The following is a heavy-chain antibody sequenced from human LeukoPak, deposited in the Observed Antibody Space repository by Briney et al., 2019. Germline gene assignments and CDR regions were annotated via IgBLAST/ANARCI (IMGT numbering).Heavy chain of an antibody. CDR1: GGSISSYY. D-gene: IGHD4-17*01. CDR3: ARAGVLTVTRYDY. V-gene: IGHV4-59*12. CDR2: IYYSGST. J-gene: IGHJ4*02. Sequence: SETLSLTCTVSGGSISSYYWSWIRQPPGKGLEWIGYIYYSGSTYYNPSLKSRVTISVDTSKNQFSLKLSSVTAADTAVYYCARAGVLTVTRYDYWGQGTLVTVSS.